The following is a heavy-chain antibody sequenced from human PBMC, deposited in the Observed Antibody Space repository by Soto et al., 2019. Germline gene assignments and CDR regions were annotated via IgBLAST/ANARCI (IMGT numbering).Heavy chain of an antibody. V-gene: IGHV3-23*01. CDR3: VKGYSKGDV. J-gene: IGHJ6*02. CDR1: GFTFSTYA. Sequence: EVQLLESGGGLVQPGGSLRLSCAASGFTFSTYAMNWVRQAPGNGLEWVSAISGSGGSIHYADSVKGRSTISRDNSKNTLYLQMNSLRYEDTAIYHCVKGYSKGDVWGQGTTVTVSS. D-gene: IGHD1-1*01. CDR2: ISGSGGSI.